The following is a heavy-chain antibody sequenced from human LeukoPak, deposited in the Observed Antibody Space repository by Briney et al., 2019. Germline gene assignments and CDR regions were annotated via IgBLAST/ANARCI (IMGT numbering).Heavy chain of an antibody. CDR2: ISYDGSNK. D-gene: IGHD3-22*01. Sequence: GRSLRLSCAASGFTFSSYGMHWVRQAPGKGLEWVAVISYDGSNKYYADSVKGRFTISRDNAKNSLYLQMNSLRAEDTAVYYCARDVQEYYDSSGYYYVYYYYYGMDVWGQGTTVTVSS. CDR1: GFTFSSYG. CDR3: ARDVQEYYDSSGYYYVYYYYYGMDV. J-gene: IGHJ6*02. V-gene: IGHV3-30*03.